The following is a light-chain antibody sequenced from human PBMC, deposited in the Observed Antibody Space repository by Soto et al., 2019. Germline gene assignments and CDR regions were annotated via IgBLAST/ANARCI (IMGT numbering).Light chain of an antibody. J-gene: IGLJ2*01. CDR2: EVT. Sequence: QSVLTQPASVSGSPGQSITISCTGTSSDVGIYNYVSWYQQHPGKAPQLMIYEVTNRPSGVSNRFSGSKSGNTASLTVSGLQAEDESDYYCSSYAGSNNVVFGGGTKLTVL. CDR3: SSYAGSNNVV. CDR1: SSDVGIYNY. V-gene: IGLV2-14*01.